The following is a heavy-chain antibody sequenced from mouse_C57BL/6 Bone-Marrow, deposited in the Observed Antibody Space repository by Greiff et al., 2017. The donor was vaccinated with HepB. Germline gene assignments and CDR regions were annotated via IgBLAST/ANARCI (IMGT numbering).Heavy chain of an antibody. Sequence: EVKLVESGAELVRPGASVKLSCTASGFNIKDDYMHWVKQRPEQGLEWIGWIDPENGDTEYASKFQGKATITADTSSNTAYLQLSSLTSEDTAVYYCTTGWLDAYWGQGTLVTVSA. J-gene: IGHJ3*01. CDR1: GFNIKDDY. CDR3: TTGWLDAY. D-gene: IGHD2-3*01. CDR2: IDPENGDT. V-gene: IGHV14-4*01.